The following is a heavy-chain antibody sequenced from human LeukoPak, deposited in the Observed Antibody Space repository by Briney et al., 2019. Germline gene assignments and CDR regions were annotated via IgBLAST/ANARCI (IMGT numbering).Heavy chain of an antibody. Sequence: GASVKVSCKASGYTFTGYYMHWVRQAPGQGLEWMGWINPDTGATDIAQKFQGRVTMTRDTSISAAYMELSRLGSDDTAVYYCTRDHCSYINCYEDYYYGMDVWGQGTTVTVSS. V-gene: IGHV1-2*02. CDR1: GYTFTGYY. D-gene: IGHD2-2*01. CDR3: TRDHCSYINCYEDYYYGMDV. J-gene: IGHJ6*02. CDR2: INPDTGAT.